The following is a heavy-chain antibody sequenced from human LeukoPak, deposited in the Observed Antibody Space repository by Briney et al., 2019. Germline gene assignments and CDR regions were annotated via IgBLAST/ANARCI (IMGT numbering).Heavy chain of an antibody. D-gene: IGHD3-10*01. CDR1: GFTFSSYW. V-gene: IGHV3-7*01. CDR2: IKQDGGEK. J-gene: IGHJ4*02. CDR3: VRVGGSGDYFNPFDY. Sequence: GGSLRLSCAASGFTFSSYWMSWVRQAPGKGLEWVATIKQDGGEKYYVDSLKGRITISRDNVKNLVFVQMDSLRDEDTAVYYCVRVGGSGDYFNPFDYWGQGTLVTVSS.